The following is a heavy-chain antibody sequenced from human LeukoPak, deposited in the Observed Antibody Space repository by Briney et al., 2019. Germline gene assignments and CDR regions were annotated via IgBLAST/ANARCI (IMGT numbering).Heavy chain of an antibody. CDR2: INHSGST. D-gene: IGHD4-17*01. Sequence: SETLSLTCAVYGGSFSGYYWSWIRQPPGKGLEWIGEINHSGSTKYNPSLKSRVTISVDTSKNQFSLKLSSVTAADTAVYFCAGDYGDYEGASDIWGQGTMVTVSS. CDR1: GGSFSGYY. V-gene: IGHV4-34*01. CDR3: AGDYGDYEGASDI. J-gene: IGHJ3*02.